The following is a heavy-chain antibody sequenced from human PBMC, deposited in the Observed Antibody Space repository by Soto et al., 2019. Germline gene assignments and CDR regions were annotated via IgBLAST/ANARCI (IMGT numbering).Heavy chain of an antibody. J-gene: IGHJ5*02. V-gene: IGHV4-39*01. D-gene: IGHD2-2*01. CDR3: ARRGVVPAAYNWFDP. CDR1: GGSISSSSYY. Sequence: QLQLQESGPGLVKPSETLSLTCTVSGGSISSSSYYWGWIRQPPGKGLEWIGSIYYSGSTYYNPSLKSRVTISVDTSKNQFSLKLSSVTAADTAVYYCARRGVVPAAYNWFDPWGQGTLVTVSS. CDR2: IYYSGST.